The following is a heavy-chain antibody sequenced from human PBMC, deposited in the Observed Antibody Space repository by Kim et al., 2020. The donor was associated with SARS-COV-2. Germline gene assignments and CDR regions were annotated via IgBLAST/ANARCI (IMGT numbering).Heavy chain of an antibody. V-gene: IGHV3-30-3*01. CDR2: ISYDGSNK. CDR3: ARVHTVRGFDY. D-gene: IGHD4-4*01. Sequence: GGSLRLSCAASGFTFSSYAMHWVRQAPGKGLEWVAVISYDGSNKYYADSVKGRFTISRDNSKNTLYLQMNSLRAEDTAVYYCARVHTVRGFDYWGQGTLVTVSS. J-gene: IGHJ4*02. CDR1: GFTFSSYA.